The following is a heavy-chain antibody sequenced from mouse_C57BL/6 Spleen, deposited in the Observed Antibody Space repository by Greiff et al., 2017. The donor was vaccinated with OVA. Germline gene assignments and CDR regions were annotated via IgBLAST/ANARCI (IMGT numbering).Heavy chain of an antibody. Sequence: QVQLQQSGPELVKPGASVTISCKASGYAFSSSWLNWVKQRPGKGLEWIGRIYPGDGDTNYNGKFKGQATLTADKSSSTAYMQLSCLTSEDSAVYFCARWDYYGSSTLDYWGQGTTLTVSS. CDR3: ARWDYYGSSTLDY. J-gene: IGHJ2*01. CDR1: GYAFSSSW. D-gene: IGHD1-1*01. CDR2: IYPGDGDT. V-gene: IGHV1-82*01.